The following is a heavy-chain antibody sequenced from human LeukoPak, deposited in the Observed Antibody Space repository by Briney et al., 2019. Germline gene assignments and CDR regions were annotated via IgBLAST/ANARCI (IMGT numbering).Heavy chain of an antibody. CDR2: ISAYNGNT. J-gene: IGHJ3*02. D-gene: IGHD3-10*01. V-gene: IGHV1-18*01. CDR3: ARDETIWFGELAGAFDI. Sequence: ASVKVSCKASGYTFTSYGISWVRQAPGQGLEWMGWISAYNGNTNYAQKLQGRVTMTTDTSTSTAYMELRSLRSDDTAVYYCARDETIWFGELAGAFDIWGQGTMVTVSS. CDR1: GYTFTSYG.